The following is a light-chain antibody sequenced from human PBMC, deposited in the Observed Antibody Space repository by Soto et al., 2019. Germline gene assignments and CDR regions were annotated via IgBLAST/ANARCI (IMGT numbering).Light chain of an antibody. CDR2: DAF. CDR3: QHYTSYSEA. CDR1: QSVRSY. J-gene: IGKJ1*01. Sequence: ESVLTQSPATLSLSPGERATLSCRASQSVRSYLAWYQQKPGQTPRLLIYDAFNRATGIPARFSGSGSGTDFTLTISSLQPDDFATYYCQHYTSYSEAFGQGTKVDI. V-gene: IGKV3-11*01.